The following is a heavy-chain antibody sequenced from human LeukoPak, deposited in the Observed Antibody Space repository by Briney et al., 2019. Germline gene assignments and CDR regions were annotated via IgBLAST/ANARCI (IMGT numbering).Heavy chain of an antibody. CDR1: GYSISSGYY. CDR2: IYYSGST. V-gene: IGHV4-38-2*02. J-gene: IGHJ4*02. Sequence: SETLSLTCTVSGYSISSGYYWGWIRQPPGKGLEWIGSIYYSGSTYYNPSLKSLVTISVDTSKNQFSLKLSSVTAADTAVYYCARGPLLPLDYWGQGTLVTVSS. CDR3: ARGPLLPLDY.